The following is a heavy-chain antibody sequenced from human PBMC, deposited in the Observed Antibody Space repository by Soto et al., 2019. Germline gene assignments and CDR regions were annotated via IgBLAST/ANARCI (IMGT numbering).Heavy chain of an antibody. CDR2: ITPTFGST. V-gene: IGHV1-69*01. J-gene: IGHJ6*02. CDR1: GGTFTNNA. Sequence: QVQLEQSGAEMKMPGSSVKVSCRASGGTFTNNAISWVRQAPGRGLEWLGGITPTFGSTNYAEDFQDRVTITADEVTTTAYMEVRSLRSEDTALYYCARVKVRGVSGMDVGGQGTTVTVAS. CDR3: ARVKVRGVSGMDV. D-gene: IGHD3-10*01.